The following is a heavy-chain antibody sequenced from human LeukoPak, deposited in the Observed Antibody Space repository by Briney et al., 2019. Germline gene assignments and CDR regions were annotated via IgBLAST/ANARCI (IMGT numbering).Heavy chain of an antibody. J-gene: IGHJ4*02. D-gene: IGHD5-24*01. Sequence: GRSLRLSCAASGFTFSSYGMHWVRQAPGKGLEWVAVIWYDGSNKYYADSVKGRFTISRDNSKNTLYLQMNSLRAEDTAVYYCARDPVEMATITGGFDSWGQGTLVTVSS. CDR3: ARDPVEMATITGGFDS. CDR1: GFTFSSYG. V-gene: IGHV3-33*01. CDR2: IWYDGSNK.